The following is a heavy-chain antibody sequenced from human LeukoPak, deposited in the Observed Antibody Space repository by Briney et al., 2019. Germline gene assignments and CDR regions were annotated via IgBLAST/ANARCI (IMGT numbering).Heavy chain of an antibody. Sequence: PGRPLRLSCATSGFTFSRYAMHWVRQAPGKGLEWVAIISYDGSNKYYADSVKGRFTISRDNSKNTLYPQMNSLRVEDKAVHYCAASQNPIAAADYWGQGTLVTVSS. D-gene: IGHD6-13*01. CDR1: GFTFSRYA. J-gene: IGHJ4*02. CDR2: ISYDGSNK. CDR3: AASQNPIAAADY. V-gene: IGHV3-30-3*01.